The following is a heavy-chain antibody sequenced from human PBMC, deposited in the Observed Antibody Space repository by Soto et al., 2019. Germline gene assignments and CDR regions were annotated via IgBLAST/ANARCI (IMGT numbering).Heavy chain of an antibody. J-gene: IGHJ6*02. Sequence: ASVKVSCKASGYTFTNSGFSWVRQAPGQGLEWVGWIRVNNGDTHYAQKLQGGVTMTTDTSTSTAFMELRSLRSDDTAVYYCARALRYCSGGNCYSLDVWGQGTTVTVSS. CDR3: ARALRYCSGGNCYSLDV. CDR2: IRVNNGDT. CDR1: GYTFTNSG. V-gene: IGHV1-18*01. D-gene: IGHD2-15*01.